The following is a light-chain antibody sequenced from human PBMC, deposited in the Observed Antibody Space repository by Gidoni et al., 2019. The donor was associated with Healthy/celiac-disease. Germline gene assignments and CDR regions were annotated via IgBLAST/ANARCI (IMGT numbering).Light chain of an antibody. CDR2: AAS. CDR3: QQSYSTLLLT. V-gene: IGKV1-39*01. J-gene: IGKJ4*01. Sequence: DIQMTQSPSSLSASVGDRVTITCRASQSISSYLNWYQQKPGNAPKLLIYAASSLKSGVPSRFSGSGSGTDCTLTMSSLQPEDFATDYGQQSYSTLLLTFGGGTKVEIK. CDR1: QSISSY.